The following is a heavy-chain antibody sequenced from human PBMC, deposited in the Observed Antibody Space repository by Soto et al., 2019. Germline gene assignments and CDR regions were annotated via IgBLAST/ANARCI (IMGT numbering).Heavy chain of an antibody. D-gene: IGHD2-15*01. CDR2: IYHSGNT. Sequence: SDILCLRFAVSGGSSSGGGYSSAWIRQPPGKGLEWIGYIYHSGNTYYNPSLKSRVTISGDRSKNQFTLNLSSVTAADTAVYYCTSNVAADDALDVRGQGTMVTVSS. CDR3: TSNVAADDALDV. CDR1: GGSSSGGGYS. J-gene: IGHJ3*01. V-gene: IGHV4-30-2*01.